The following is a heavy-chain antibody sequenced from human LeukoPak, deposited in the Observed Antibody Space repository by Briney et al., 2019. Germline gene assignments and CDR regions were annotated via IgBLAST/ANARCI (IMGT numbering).Heavy chain of an antibody. D-gene: IGHD6-13*01. CDR3: ARSIAARPGSKYYYYYMDV. CDR1: GGSFSSHY. V-gene: IGHV4-59*11. Sequence: SETLSLTCAVYGGSFSSHYWSWIRRPPGKGLEWIGYIYYSGSTNYNPSLKSRVTISVDTSKNQFSLKLSSVTAADTAVYYCARSIAARPGSKYYYYYMDVWGKGTTVTVSS. J-gene: IGHJ6*03. CDR2: IYYSGST.